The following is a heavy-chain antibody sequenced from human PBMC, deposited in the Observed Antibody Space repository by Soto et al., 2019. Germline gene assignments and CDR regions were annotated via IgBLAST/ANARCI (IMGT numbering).Heavy chain of an antibody. CDR1: GGSISSSTYY. J-gene: IGHJ5*02. V-gene: IGHV4-39*01. CDR3: ARRSSSSLGSLFDP. Sequence: XATLSLTFTVSGGSISSSTYYWDWIRQPPGKGLEWIGAMYYTGNKNYNPSLESRVTMSVDTSKNQFSLKLSSVTPTDTAVYYCARRSSSSLGSLFDPWGRGILVTVSS. D-gene: IGHD6-6*01. CDR2: MYYTGNK.